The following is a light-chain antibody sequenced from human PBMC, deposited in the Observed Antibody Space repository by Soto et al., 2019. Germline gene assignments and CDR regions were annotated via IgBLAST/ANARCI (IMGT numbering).Light chain of an antibody. V-gene: IGKV1-33*01. J-gene: IGKJ5*01. Sequence: DIQMTQSPSSLSASVGDRVTITCQASQDISNYLNWYQQTLGKAPKLLIYDASNLETRVPSRFSGSGSGTDFTFAISSLQPEDIATYYCQQYSHLITFGQGTRLEIK. CDR2: DAS. CDR1: QDISNY. CDR3: QQYSHLIT.